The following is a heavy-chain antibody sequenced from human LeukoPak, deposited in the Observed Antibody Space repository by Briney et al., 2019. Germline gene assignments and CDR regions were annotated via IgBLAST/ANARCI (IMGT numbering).Heavy chain of an antibody. CDR2: IKSKTDGGTT. Sequence: GGSLRLSCAAAGFTFRNAWMSWVRQAPGKGLEWVGRIKSKTDGGTTEYAAPVNGRFTISRDDSKNTLYVQMNSLKTEDTAVYYCATGLVTTITNFDYWGQGTLVTVSS. CDR3: ATGLVTTITNFDY. J-gene: IGHJ4*02. V-gene: IGHV3-15*01. CDR1: GFTFRNAW. D-gene: IGHD2-21*02.